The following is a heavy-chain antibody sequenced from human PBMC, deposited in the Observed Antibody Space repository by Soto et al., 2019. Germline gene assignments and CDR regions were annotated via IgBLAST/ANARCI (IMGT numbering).Heavy chain of an antibody. CDR1: GFTVSSNY. CDR2: ISSNGGST. Sequence: GGSLRLSCAASGFTVSSNYMSWVRQAPGKGLEYVSGISSNGGSTHNADSVKGRFTISRDISKNTLYLQMSSLRAEDTAVYYCVKDRRGSGWYEAFDIWGQGTMVTVSS. V-gene: IGHV3-64D*06. D-gene: IGHD6-19*01. CDR3: VKDRRGSGWYEAFDI. J-gene: IGHJ3*02.